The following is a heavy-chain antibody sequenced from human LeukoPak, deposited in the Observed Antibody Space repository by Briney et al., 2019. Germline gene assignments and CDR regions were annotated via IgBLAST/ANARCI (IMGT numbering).Heavy chain of an antibody. CDR3: ASTRVGKRYNGNYARYYYYGMDV. V-gene: IGHV4-59*01. D-gene: IGHD1-7*01. J-gene: IGHJ6*02. Sequence: SETLSLTCTVSGGSISSYYWSWIRQPPGKGLEWIGYIYYSGSTNYNPSLKSRVTISVDTSKNQFSLKLSSVTAADTAVYYCASTRVGKRYNGNYARYYYYGMDVWGQGTTVTVSS. CDR1: GGSISSYY. CDR2: IYYSGST.